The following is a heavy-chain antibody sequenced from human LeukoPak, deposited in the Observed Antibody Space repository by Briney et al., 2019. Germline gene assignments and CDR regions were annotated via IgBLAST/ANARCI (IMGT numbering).Heavy chain of an antibody. CDR3: ARPFRTAYCGGDCSRGPFDI. V-gene: IGHV5-51*01. J-gene: IGHJ3*02. Sequence: GESLKISCKGSGYSFTSYWIGWVRQMPGKGLEWMGIIYPGDSDTRYSPSFQGQVTISADKSISTAYLQWSSLKASDTAMYYCARPFRTAYCGGDCSRGPFDIWGEGTMVTVSS. D-gene: IGHD2-21*02. CDR2: IYPGDSDT. CDR1: GYSFTSYW.